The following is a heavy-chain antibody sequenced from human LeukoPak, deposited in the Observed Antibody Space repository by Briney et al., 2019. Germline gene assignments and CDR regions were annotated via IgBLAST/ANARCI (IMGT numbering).Heavy chain of an antibody. Sequence: GGSLRLSCAASGFTFSSYAMSWVRQAPGKGLEWVSVIYSGGSTYYADSVKGRFTISRHNSKNTLYLQMNSLRAEDTAVYYCARVSIGYCSGGSCDKILDYWGQGTLVTVSS. CDR2: IYSGGST. CDR1: GFTFSSYA. J-gene: IGHJ4*02. V-gene: IGHV3-53*04. CDR3: ARVSIGYCSGGSCDKILDY. D-gene: IGHD2-15*01.